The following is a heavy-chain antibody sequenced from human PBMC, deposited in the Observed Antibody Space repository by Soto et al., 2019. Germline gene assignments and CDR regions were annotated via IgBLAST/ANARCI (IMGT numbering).Heavy chain of an antibody. CDR2: IKQDGSEE. D-gene: IGHD6-19*01. CDR1: GFSSSPFW. V-gene: IGHV3-7*04. J-gene: IGHJ4*02. Sequence: EVQLVESGGGLVQPGGSLRLSCADSGFSSSPFWMTWVRQAPGKGLEWVALIKQDGSEELYVDSVKGRFTISRDNAKNSAYLQMDSLRVEDTAVYYCTGGSGWLPTGWGEGTVVTVSS. CDR3: TGGSGWLPTG.